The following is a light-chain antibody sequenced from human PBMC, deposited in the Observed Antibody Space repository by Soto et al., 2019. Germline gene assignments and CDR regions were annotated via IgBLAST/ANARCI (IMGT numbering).Light chain of an antibody. CDR2: EVN. CDR1: SSDVGGYHL. CDR3: CSFAGTLYV. V-gene: IGLV2-23*02. Sequence: QSALPQPASLSGSPGQSITISCSGCSSDVGGYHLVSWYQQHPTKSPKVIIYEVNTRPSGVSDRVSGSKSGNTASLTISGLQAEDEADYFCCSFAGTLYVFGSGTKLTVL. J-gene: IGLJ1*01.